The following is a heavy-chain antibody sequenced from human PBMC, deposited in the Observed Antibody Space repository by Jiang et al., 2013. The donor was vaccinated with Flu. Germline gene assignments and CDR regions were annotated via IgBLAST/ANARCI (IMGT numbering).Heavy chain of an antibody. J-gene: IGHJ4*02. CDR1: GGSISSGDYY. Sequence: KPSQTLSLTCTVSGGSISSGDYYWSWIRQPPGKGLEWIGYIYYSGSTYYNPSLKSRVTISVDTSKNQFSLKLSSVTAADTAVYYCARAEVGATSQFDYWGQGTLVTVSS. CDR3: ARAEVGATSQFDY. D-gene: IGHD1-26*01. CDR2: IYYSGST. V-gene: IGHV4-30-4*01.